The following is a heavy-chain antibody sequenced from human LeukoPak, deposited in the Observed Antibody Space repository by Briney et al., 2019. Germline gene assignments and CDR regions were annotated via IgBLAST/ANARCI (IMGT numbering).Heavy chain of an antibody. CDR1: GFTFSSYW. V-gene: IGHV3-74*01. CDR3: ARVGTNMVTLEY. J-gene: IGHJ4*02. Sequence: GGSLRLSCAASGFTFSSYWMHWVRHAPGKGLVWVSRINVGGSSTSYADSVKGRFTISRDNAKNTLYLQMNSLRAEDTAVYYCARVGTNMVTLEYWGQGTLVTVSS. D-gene: IGHD5-18*01. CDR2: INVGGSST.